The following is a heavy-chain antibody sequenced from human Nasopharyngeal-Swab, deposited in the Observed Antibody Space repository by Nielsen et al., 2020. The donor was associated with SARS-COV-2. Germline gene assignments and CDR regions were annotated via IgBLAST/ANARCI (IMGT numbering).Heavy chain of an antibody. D-gene: IGHD4-17*01. V-gene: IGHV3-7*01. CDR1: GFTFSSYW. CDR2: IKQDGSEK. CDR3: ARENRGYGDYYYYGMDV. Sequence: GGSLRLSSAASGFTFSSYWMSWVRQAPGKGLEWVANIKQDGSEKYYVDSVKGRFTISRDNAKNSLYLQMNSLRAEDTAVYYCARENRGYGDYYYYGMDVWGQGTTVTVSS. J-gene: IGHJ6*02.